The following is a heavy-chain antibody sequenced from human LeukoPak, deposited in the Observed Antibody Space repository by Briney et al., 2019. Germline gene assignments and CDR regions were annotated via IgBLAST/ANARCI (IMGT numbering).Heavy chain of an antibody. CDR1: GFTFSSYS. CDR3: ARDRDDYYGSGSYFDH. J-gene: IGHJ5*02. Sequence: GGSLRLPCAASGFTFSSYSMNWVRQAPGKGLEWVSSISSSSSYIYYADSVKGRFTISRDNAKNSLYLQMNSLRAEDTAVYYCARDRDDYYGSGSYFDHWGQGTLVTVSS. V-gene: IGHV3-21*01. D-gene: IGHD3-10*01. CDR2: ISSSSSYI.